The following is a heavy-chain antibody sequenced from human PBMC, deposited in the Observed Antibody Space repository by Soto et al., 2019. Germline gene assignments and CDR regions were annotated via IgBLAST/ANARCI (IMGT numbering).Heavy chain of an antibody. CDR2: IYYSGST. CDR1: GGSISSSSYY. D-gene: IGHD4-17*01. CDR3: ARLNDYGDSFDY. Sequence: SETLSLTCTVSGGSISSSSYYWVWIRQPPGKGLEWIGSIYYSGSTYYNPSLKSRVTISVDTSKNQFSLKLSSVTAADTAVYYCARLNDYGDSFDYWGQGTLVTVSS. V-gene: IGHV4-39*01. J-gene: IGHJ4*02.